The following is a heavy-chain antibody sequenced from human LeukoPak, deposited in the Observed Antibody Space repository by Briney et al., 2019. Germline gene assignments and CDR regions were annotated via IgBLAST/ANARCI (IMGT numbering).Heavy chain of an antibody. J-gene: IGHJ2*01. CDR2: ISGYNDNT. D-gene: IGHD3-10*01. CDR3: ARDAVNYYGSGSYRNFDL. Sequence: ASVKVSCKASGYTFSSYGITWVRQAPGQGLEWMGWISGYNDNTNYAQKLQGRVTMTTDTSTSTAYMELRSLRSDDTAVYYCARDAVNYYGSGSYRNFDLWGRGTLVTVSS. CDR1: GYTFSSYG. V-gene: IGHV1-18*01.